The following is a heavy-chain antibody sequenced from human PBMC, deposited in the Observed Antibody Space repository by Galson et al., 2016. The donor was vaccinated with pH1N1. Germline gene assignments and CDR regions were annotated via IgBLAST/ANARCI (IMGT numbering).Heavy chain of an antibody. D-gene: IGHD3-16*01. CDR2: INGRGSST. CDR3: ARHGGWHFDV. J-gene: IGHJ2*01. V-gene: IGHV3-23*01. CDR1: GFAFNYFA. Sequence: SLRLSCAASGFAFNYFAMTWVRQAPGKGLVWVSSINGRGSSTYYADSVKGRFTISRDNSRSTLYLQLSALTVDDTAVYYCARHGGWHFDVWGRGTLVTVSS.